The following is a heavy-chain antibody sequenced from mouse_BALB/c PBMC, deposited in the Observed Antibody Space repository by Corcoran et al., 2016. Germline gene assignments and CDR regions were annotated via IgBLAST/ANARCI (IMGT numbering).Heavy chain of an antibody. CDR3: ARNYGSSYDWYFDV. V-gene: IGHV1-9*01. CDR2: ILPGSGST. D-gene: IGHD1-1*01. CDR1: CYTFSSYW. Sequence: QFPLQQSGAELMKPGASVKISCKATCYTFSSYWIEWVKQRPGHGLEWTGQILPGSGSTNYNEKFKGKATFTADTSSNTAYMQLSSLTSEDSAVYYCARNYGSSYDWYFDVWGAGTTVTVSS. J-gene: IGHJ1*01.